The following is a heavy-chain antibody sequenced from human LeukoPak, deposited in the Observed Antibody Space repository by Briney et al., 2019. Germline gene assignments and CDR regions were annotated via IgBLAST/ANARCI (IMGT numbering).Heavy chain of an antibody. CDR2: VNHSGST. Sequence: SETLSLTCAVSGGSFSGYYWSWIRQPPGKGLEWIGEVNHSGSTNYNPSLKSRVTMSVDTSKNQFSLKLSSVTAADTAVYYCARGSYYGSGDGSSSGKHLKFDPWGQGTLVTVSS. D-gene: IGHD3-10*01. V-gene: IGHV4-34*01. J-gene: IGHJ5*02. CDR1: GGSFSGYY. CDR3: ARGSYYGSGDGSSSGKHLKFDP.